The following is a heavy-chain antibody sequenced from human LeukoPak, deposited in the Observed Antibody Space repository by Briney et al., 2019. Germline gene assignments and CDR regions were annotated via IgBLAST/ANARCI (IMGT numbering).Heavy chain of an antibody. CDR1: GFTVGSSF. CDR2: IFSDGTT. Sequence: GGSLRLSCAASGFTVGSSFMTWVRQAPGKGLEWVSVIFSDGTTYYTDSVKGRFTISRDNSKNTLYLQLNSLRAEDTAVYYCAKTGGPWDWGQGTLVTVSS. D-gene: IGHD7-27*01. J-gene: IGHJ4*02. CDR3: AKTGGPWD. V-gene: IGHV3-53*01.